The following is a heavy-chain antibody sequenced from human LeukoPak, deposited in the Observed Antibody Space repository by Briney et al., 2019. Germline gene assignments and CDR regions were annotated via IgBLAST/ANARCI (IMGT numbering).Heavy chain of an antibody. D-gene: IGHD2-21*01. CDR1: GGAISSSNFY. V-gene: IGHV4-39*01. CDR2: VYYSGST. Sequence: PSETLSLTCTVSGGAISSSNFYWGWIRQPPGRGLEWIGSVYYSGSTYYTPCLQSRVTISVDTSQNQVSRKMTSVTAADTAVYSCARRRADWVAFDVWGEGTMFTVSS. J-gene: IGHJ3*01. CDR3: ARRRADWVAFDV.